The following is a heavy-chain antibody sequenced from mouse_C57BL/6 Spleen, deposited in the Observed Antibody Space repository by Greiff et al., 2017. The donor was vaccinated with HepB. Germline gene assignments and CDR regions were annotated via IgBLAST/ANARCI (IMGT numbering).Heavy chain of an antibody. CDR1: EFTFSSYG. CDR2: ISSGGSYT. D-gene: IGHD1-1*01. CDR3: ARQSGKGNFDY. J-gene: IGHJ2*01. V-gene: IGHV5-6*01. Sequence: DVQLQESGGDLVKPGGSLKLSCAASEFTFSSYGMSWVRQTPDKRLEWVATISSGGSYTYYPDSVKGRFTISRDNAKNTLYLQMSSLKSEDTAMYYCARQSGKGNFDYWGQGTTLTVSS.